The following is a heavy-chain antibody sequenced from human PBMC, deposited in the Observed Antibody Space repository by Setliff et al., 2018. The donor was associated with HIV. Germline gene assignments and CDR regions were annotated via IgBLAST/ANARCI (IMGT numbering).Heavy chain of an antibody. V-gene: IGHV3-7*03. CDR2: IKQDGSEK. D-gene: IGHD2-15*01. J-gene: IGHJ4*02. CDR3: VSTPGVFYFDF. CDR1: GFTFSNYA. Sequence: GGSLRLSCAASGFTFSNYAMTWVRQAAGKGLEWVANIKQDGSEKYHVDSVRGRFTISRDNAKKSLYLQMNSLRAEDTAVYYCVSTPGVFYFDFWGQGTPVTVSS.